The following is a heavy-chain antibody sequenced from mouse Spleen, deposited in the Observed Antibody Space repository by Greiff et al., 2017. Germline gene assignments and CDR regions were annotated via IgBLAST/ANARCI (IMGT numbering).Heavy chain of an antibody. Sequence: QVQLQQSGAELVKPGASVKLSCKASGYTFTEYTIHWVKQRSGQGLEWIGWFYPGSGSIKYNEKFKDKATLTADKSSSTVYMELSRLTSEDSAVYFCARHEREYAYGYHYYFDCWGQGTTLTVSS. CDR1: GYTFTEYT. V-gene: IGHV1-62-2*01. CDR2: FYPGSGSI. CDR3: ARHEREYAYGYHYYFDC. J-gene: IGHJ2*01. D-gene: IGHD2-2*01.